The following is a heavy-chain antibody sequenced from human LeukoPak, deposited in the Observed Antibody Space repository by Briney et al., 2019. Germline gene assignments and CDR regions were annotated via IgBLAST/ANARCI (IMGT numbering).Heavy chain of an antibody. Sequence: ASVKVSCKASGDTFTNYDISWVRQAPGQGLEWMGWISAYNGNTNYAQKLQGRVTMTTDTSTSTAYMELRSRRSDDTAVYYCARDRSYYYDSSGSTHFDYWGQGTLVTVSS. J-gene: IGHJ4*02. CDR1: GDTFTNYD. V-gene: IGHV1-18*01. CDR3: ARDRSYYYDSSGSTHFDY. D-gene: IGHD3-22*01. CDR2: ISAYNGNT.